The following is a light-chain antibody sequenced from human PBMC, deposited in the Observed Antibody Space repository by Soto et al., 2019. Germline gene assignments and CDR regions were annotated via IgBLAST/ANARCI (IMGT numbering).Light chain of an antibody. CDR3: QQYGSSPIT. J-gene: IGKJ5*01. Sequence: EIVLPQSPGTLSLSPGERATLSCRASQSVSSRDLAWYQQKPGQAPRLLIYATSSRATGIPDRFSGSGSGTDFTLTISRLEPEDFAVYYCQQYGSSPITFGQGTRLEIK. V-gene: IGKV3-20*01. CDR1: QSVSSRD. CDR2: ATS.